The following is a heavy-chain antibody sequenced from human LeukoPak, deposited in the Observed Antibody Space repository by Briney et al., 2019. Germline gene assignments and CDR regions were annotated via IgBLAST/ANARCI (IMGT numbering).Heavy chain of an antibody. D-gene: IGHD6-6*01. CDR2: ISYDDTNK. Sequence: GGSLRLSCAASGFTFSNYALHWVRQAPGKGLEWVAVISYDDTNKYYVDSVKGRFTISRDNSKNTLYLQMNSLRAEDTALYYCAEDYYSSSSGYFDYWGQGTLVTVSS. CDR1: GFTFSNYA. J-gene: IGHJ4*02. CDR3: AEDYYSSSSGYFDY. V-gene: IGHV3-30*04.